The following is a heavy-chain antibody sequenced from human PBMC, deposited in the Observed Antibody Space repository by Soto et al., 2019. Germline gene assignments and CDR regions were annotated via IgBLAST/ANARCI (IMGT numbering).Heavy chain of an antibody. Sequence: GGSLRLSCAASGFIFKMYWMHWVRQSPGKGLVWISRIYNDGTYSDYADSVRGRFTISRDNVNDTLYLQMNNLRAEDSGLYYCTRGPRPISTGTGAYWGQGTQVTVS. CDR1: GFIFKMYW. V-gene: IGHV3-74*01. CDR3: TRGPRPISTGTGAY. CDR2: IYNDGTYS. J-gene: IGHJ4*02. D-gene: IGHD3-10*01.